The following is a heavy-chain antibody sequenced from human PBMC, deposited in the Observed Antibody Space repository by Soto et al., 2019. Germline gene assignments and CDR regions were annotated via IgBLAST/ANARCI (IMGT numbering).Heavy chain of an antibody. Sequence: SETLSLTCTASGDSMSSYYWSWIRQPPGKGLEWIGYIYYSGSTTYNPSLRSRVTMSVDTSKNQFSLRLSSVTAADTAVYYCARAKSNYQTFDHWGQGSQVTVSS. D-gene: IGHD4-4*01. V-gene: IGHV4-59*01. CDR2: IYYSGST. J-gene: IGHJ4*02. CDR1: GDSMSSYY. CDR3: ARAKSNYQTFDH.